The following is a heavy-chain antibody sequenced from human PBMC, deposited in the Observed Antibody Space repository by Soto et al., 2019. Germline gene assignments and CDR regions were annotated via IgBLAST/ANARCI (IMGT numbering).Heavy chain of an antibody. CDR3: AREDSGSYSSVAFDI. Sequence: QVQLVESGGGVVQPGRSLRLSCAASGFTFSSYAMHWVRQAPGKGLEWVAVISYDGSNKYYADSVKGRFTISRDNSKNTLYLQMNSLRAEDTAVYYCAREDSGSYSSVAFDIWGQGTMVTVSS. J-gene: IGHJ3*02. V-gene: IGHV3-30-3*01. D-gene: IGHD1-26*01. CDR1: GFTFSSYA. CDR2: ISYDGSNK.